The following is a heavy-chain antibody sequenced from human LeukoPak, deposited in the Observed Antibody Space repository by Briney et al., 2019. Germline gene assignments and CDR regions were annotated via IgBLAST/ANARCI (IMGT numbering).Heavy chain of an antibody. Sequence: SETLSLTCTVSGGSISSYYWSWIRQPPGKGLEWIGYIYYSGSTNYNPSLKSRVTISVDTSKNQFSLKLSSVTAADTAVYYCARDKGDYGDYYWFDPWSQGTLVTVSS. CDR1: GGSISSYY. CDR3: ARDKGDYGDYYWFDP. V-gene: IGHV4-59*01. CDR2: IYYSGST. J-gene: IGHJ5*02. D-gene: IGHD4-17*01.